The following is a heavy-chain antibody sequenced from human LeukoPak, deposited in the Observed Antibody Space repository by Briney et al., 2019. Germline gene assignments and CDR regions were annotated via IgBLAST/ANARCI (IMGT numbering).Heavy chain of an antibody. J-gene: IGHJ4*02. Sequence: GGSLRLSCVASGFTFSSYAMSWVRQAPGKGLEWVSAISGSGGSTYYADSVKGRFTISRDNSKNTLYLQMNSLRAEDTAVYYCAKDLRPGYGSGSLAYYFDYWGQGTLVTVSS. V-gene: IGHV3-23*01. D-gene: IGHD3-10*01. CDR2: ISGSGGST. CDR1: GFTFSSYA. CDR3: AKDLRPGYGSGSLAYYFDY.